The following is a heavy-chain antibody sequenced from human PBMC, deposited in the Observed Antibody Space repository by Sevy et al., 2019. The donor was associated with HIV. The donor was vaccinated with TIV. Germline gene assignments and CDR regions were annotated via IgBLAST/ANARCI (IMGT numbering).Heavy chain of an antibody. CDR2: IYYSGST. Sequence: SQTLSLTCTVSGGSISSYYWSWIRQPPGKGLEWIGYIYYSGSTNYNPSLKSRVTISVDTSKNQFSLKLSSVTAADTAVYYCARRSQKYCSSTSCYHRITMVRGADPYYYYMDVWGKGTTVTVSS. CDR1: GGSISSYY. J-gene: IGHJ6*03. D-gene: IGHD2-2*01. CDR3: ARRSQKYCSSTSCYHRITMVRGADPYYYYMDV. V-gene: IGHV4-59*08.